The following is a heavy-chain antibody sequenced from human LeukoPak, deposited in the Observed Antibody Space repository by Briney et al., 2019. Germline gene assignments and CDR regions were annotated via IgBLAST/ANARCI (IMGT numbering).Heavy chain of an antibody. CDR3: ARVFSNYYYYYYMDV. V-gene: IGHV1-2*02. Sequence: ASVKVSCKASGYTFTGYYMHWVRQAPGQGLEWMGWINPNSGGTNYAQKFQGRVTITADKSTSTAYMELSSLRSEDTAVYYCARVFSNYYYYYYMDVWGKGTTVTVSS. CDR2: INPNSGGT. D-gene: IGHD4-11*01. CDR1: GYTFTGYY. J-gene: IGHJ6*03.